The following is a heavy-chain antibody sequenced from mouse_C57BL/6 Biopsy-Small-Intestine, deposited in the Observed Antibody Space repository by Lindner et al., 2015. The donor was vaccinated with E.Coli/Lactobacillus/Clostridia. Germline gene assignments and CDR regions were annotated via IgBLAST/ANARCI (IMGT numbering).Heavy chain of an antibody. CDR1: GYSFTGFY. CDR3: ARSEGSSGFFDF. D-gene: IGHD3-2*02. Sequence: VQLQESGPELVKPGASVKISCKASGYSFTGFYMHWAKQSHGNILDWIGYIYPSNGLSSYNQKFKGKATLTVDKSSITAYMDLRSLTSEDSAVYYCARSEGSSGFFDFWGQGTTLTVSS. J-gene: IGHJ2*01. V-gene: IGHV1-31*01. CDR2: IYPSNGLS.